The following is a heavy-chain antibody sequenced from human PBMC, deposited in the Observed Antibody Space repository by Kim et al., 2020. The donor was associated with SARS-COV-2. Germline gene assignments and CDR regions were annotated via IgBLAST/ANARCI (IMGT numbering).Heavy chain of an antibody. D-gene: IGHD6-6*01. CDR1: GYSFTSYW. CDR2: IYPGDSDT. Sequence: GESLKISCKDSGYSFTSYWIGWVRQMPGKGLEWMGIIYPGDSDTRYSPSFQGQVTISADKSISTAYLQWSSLKASDTAMYYCARGRSSSSGLLAFDIWGQGTMVTVSS. J-gene: IGHJ3*02. V-gene: IGHV5-51*01. CDR3: ARGRSSSSGLLAFDI.